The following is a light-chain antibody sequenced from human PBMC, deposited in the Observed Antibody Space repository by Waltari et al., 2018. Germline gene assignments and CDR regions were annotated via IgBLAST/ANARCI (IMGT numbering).Light chain of an antibody. CDR1: RSDVGGYHL. Sequence: QSALTQPASVSGSPGQSITISCPGTRSDVGGYHLVFWYQQHPGKAPKLMIYEGSKRPSGVSNRCSGSKSGNTASLTISVLQAEDEADYYCCSYAGSSTFVFGGGTKLTVL. V-gene: IGLV2-23*03. CDR2: EGS. CDR3: CSYAGSSTFV. J-gene: IGLJ2*01.